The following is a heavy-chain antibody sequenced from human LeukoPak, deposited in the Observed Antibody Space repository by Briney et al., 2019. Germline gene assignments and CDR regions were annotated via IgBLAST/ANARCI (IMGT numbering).Heavy chain of an antibody. Sequence: ASVKVSCKVSGYTLTELSMHWVRQAPGKGLEWMGGFDPEDGETIYAQKFQGRVTMTEDTSTDTAYMELSSLRSEDTAVYYCATDSQWLVMANYWGQGTLVTVSS. CDR1: GYTLTELS. CDR3: ATDSQWLVMANY. CDR2: FDPEDGET. J-gene: IGHJ4*02. D-gene: IGHD6-19*01. V-gene: IGHV1-24*01.